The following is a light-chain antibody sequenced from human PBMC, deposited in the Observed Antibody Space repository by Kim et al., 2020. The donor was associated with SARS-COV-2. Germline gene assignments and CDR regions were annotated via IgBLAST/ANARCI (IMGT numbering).Light chain of an antibody. CDR2: LSSDGSH. CDR1: SGHSNYA. CDR3: QTWGTGIQV. V-gene: IGLV4-69*01. Sequence: ASVKLTCTLSSGHSNYAIAWHQQQPEKGPRYLVKLSSDGSHTKGDGIPDRFSGSISGAERYLTISSLQSEDEADYYCQTWGTGIQVFGGGTQLTVL. J-gene: IGLJ3*02.